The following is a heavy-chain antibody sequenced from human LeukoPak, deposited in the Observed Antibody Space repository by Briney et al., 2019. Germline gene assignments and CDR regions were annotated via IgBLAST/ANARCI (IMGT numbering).Heavy chain of an antibody. J-gene: IGHJ5*02. CDR3: ARDGRYCSGGSCYPDLNWFDP. D-gene: IGHD2-15*01. Sequence: ASVKVSCKASGYTFTSYGISWVRQAPGQGLEWMGWISAYNGNTNYAQKLQGRVTMTTDTSTSTAYMELRSLRSDDTAVYYCARDGRYCSGGSCYPDLNWFDPWGQGTLVTVSS. CDR2: ISAYNGNT. CDR1: GYTFTSYG. V-gene: IGHV1-18*01.